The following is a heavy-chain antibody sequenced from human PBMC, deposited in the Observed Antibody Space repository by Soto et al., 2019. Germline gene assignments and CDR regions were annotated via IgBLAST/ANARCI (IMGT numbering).Heavy chain of an antibody. CDR3: ARVDLGPQRGDDYDSSGYI. V-gene: IGHV5-10-1*01. D-gene: IGHD3-22*01. J-gene: IGHJ3*02. CDR2: IDPSDSYT. Sequence: GGSLKTSWKGPGYRLTSYWISWVRQMPGKGLEWMGRIDPSDSYTNYSPSVQGHVTISADKSISTADLQWSSLKASDTDMYYCARVDLGPQRGDDYDSSGYIWGQGTMVTVSS. CDR1: GYRLTSYW.